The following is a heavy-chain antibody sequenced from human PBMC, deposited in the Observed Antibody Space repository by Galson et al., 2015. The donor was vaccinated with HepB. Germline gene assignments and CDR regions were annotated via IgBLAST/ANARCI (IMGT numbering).Heavy chain of an antibody. CDR3: AKYGRGAVAYWYLDV. D-gene: IGHD2-15*01. J-gene: IGHJ2*01. CDR2: IFTDGST. Sequence: SETLSLTCTVSGGSISTYYWSWIRQPAGKGLEWIGRIFTDGSTNYNPSLKSRVTMSVDTSQNQFSLKMRSVTAADTAVYYCAKYGRGAVAYWYLDVWGRGTLVTVSS. CDR1: GGSISTYY. V-gene: IGHV4-4*07.